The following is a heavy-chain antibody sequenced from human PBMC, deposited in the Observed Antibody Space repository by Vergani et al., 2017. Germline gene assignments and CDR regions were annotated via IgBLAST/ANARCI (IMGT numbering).Heavy chain of an antibody. CDR2: VDPEDGET. Sequence: EVQLVQSGAEVKKPGATMKISCKVSGYTFTDHYMHWVKQAPGKGIEWMGLVDPEDGETIYAEKFKGRVTIAADTSTDTAHLELGSLRSEDTAVYYCATPQTVTTGGMEVWGQGTTVIVSS. CDR1: GYTFTDHY. D-gene: IGHD4-17*01. J-gene: IGHJ6*02. V-gene: IGHV1-69-2*01. CDR3: ATPQTVTTGGMEV.